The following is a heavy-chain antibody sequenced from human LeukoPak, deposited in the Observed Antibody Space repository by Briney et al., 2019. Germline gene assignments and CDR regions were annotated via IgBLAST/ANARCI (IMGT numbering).Heavy chain of an antibody. D-gene: IGHD2-8*01. CDR3: ARLAYCSNDVCYSSYYYSMDV. CDR1: GYTFSSYW. Sequence: HGESLKISCKGSGYTFSSYWIGWLRQLPGKGLEWMGVIYPDDSDTRYSPSFQGQVTISADKSISTAYLQWSSLKASDTAMYYCARLAYCSNDVCYSSYYYSMDVWGKGTTVTVSS. J-gene: IGHJ6*03. CDR2: IYPDDSDT. V-gene: IGHV5-51*01.